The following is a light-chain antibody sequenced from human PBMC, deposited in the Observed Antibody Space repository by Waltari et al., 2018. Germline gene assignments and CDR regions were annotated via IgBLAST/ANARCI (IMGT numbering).Light chain of an antibody. CDR1: QNLRNF. V-gene: IGKV1-39*01. J-gene: IGKJ2*01. CDR2: AAT. CDR3: QQSYSTPYT. Sequence: DIQMPQSPSSLSASVGDRATITCRASQNLRNFLNWYQQKPGKAPRLLIYAATTLQTGVPARFSGNRSGTDFTLTIRDLQPEDFATYSCQQSYSTPYTFGQGTKMEI.